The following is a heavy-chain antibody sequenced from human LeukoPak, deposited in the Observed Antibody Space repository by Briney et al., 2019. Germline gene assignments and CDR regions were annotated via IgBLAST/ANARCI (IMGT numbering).Heavy chain of an antibody. V-gene: IGHV3-21*01. D-gene: IGHD5-24*01. Sequence: GGSLRLSCAASGFTFDDYAMNWVRQAPGKGLEWVSSISSSSSYKYYADSLRGRFTISRDNAENSLYLQMISLRAEDTAVYYCARGRDGSQSPIDYWGQGTLVTVSS. CDR3: ARGRDGSQSPIDY. J-gene: IGHJ4*02. CDR2: ISSSSSYK. CDR1: GFTFDDYA.